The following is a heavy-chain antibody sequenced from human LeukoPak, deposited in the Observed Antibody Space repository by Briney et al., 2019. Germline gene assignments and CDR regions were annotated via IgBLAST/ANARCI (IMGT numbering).Heavy chain of an antibody. CDR3: ARVRPGSNYVDFDY. D-gene: IGHD4-11*01. CDR1: GFTFSSCG. CDR2: ISYDGSNK. J-gene: IGHJ4*02. V-gene: IGHV3-33*05. Sequence: PGRSLRLSCAASGFTFSSCGMHWVRQAPGKGLEWVAVISYDGSNKYYAGSVKGRFTISSDNSKSTLYLQMNSLRAEDTAVYYCARVRPGSNYVDFDYWGQGTLVTVSS.